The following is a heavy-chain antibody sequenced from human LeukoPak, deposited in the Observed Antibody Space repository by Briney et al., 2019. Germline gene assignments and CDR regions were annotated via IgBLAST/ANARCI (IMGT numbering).Heavy chain of an antibody. CDR2: INHSGGT. CDR1: GGSFSGYY. D-gene: IGHD6-13*01. Sequence: PSETLSLTCAVYGGSFSGYYWSWIRQPPGKGLEWIGEINHSGGTNYNPSLKSRVTISVDTSKNQFSLKLSSVTAADTAVYYCASCEEQQLRWFDPWGQGTLVTVSS. J-gene: IGHJ5*02. CDR3: ASCEEQQLRWFDP. V-gene: IGHV4-34*01.